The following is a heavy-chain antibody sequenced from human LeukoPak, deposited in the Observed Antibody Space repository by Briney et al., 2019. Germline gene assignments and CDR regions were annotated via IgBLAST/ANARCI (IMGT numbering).Heavy chain of an antibody. D-gene: IGHD2/OR15-2a*01. J-gene: IGHJ4*02. CDR2: ISYDGSNK. V-gene: IGHV3-30*03. Sequence: GGSLRLSCAASGFTFSSYGMHWVRQAPGKGLEWVAVISYDGSNKYYADSLKGRFTISRDNSKNTLYLQMNSLRAEDTAVYYCARSGLSRFGFWGQGTLVTVSS. CDR1: GFTFSSYG. CDR3: ARSGLSRFGF.